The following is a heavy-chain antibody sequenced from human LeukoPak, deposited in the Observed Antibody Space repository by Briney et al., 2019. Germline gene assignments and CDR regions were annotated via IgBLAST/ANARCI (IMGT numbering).Heavy chain of an antibody. CDR2: ISRSSSYI. CDR3: AKGVVVVPAASGFYYYYYMDV. Sequence: GGSLRLSCVDSGFTFSTYSMNWVRQAPGKGLEWVSSISRSSSYIYYGDSVKGRFTISRDNAKNSLYLQMNSLRAEDTAVYYCAKGVVVVPAASGFYYYYYMDVWGKGTTVTISS. D-gene: IGHD2-2*01. CDR1: GFTFSTYS. V-gene: IGHV3-21*04. J-gene: IGHJ6*03.